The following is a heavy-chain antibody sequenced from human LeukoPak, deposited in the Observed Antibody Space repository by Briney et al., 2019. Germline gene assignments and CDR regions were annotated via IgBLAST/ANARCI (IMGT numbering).Heavy chain of an antibody. CDR3: ARGPPPDFDY. CDR1: GGSINDY. Sequence: PSETLSLTCTVSGGSINDYWSWIRQPPGKGLEWIGYIYYSGSTNYNPSLKSRVTLSVDTSKNQFSLKLSSVTAADTAVYYCARGPPPDFDYWGRGTLVTVSS. CDR2: IYYSGST. J-gene: IGHJ4*02. V-gene: IGHV4-59*12.